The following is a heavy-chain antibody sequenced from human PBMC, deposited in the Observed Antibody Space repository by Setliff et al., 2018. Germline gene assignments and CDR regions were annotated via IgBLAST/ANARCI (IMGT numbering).Heavy chain of an antibody. CDR3: ARDLSGRSDS. D-gene: IGHD3-3*01. V-gene: IGHV3-74*03. J-gene: IGHJ4*02. Sequence: GGSLRLSCAASGFTFSAYGMHWVRQAPGKGLVWVSRLNEDGSITSYADSVKGRFTISRDNAKNTLYLQMNSLRAEDTGVYYCARDLSGRSDSWGQGTLVTVSS. CDR1: GFTFSAYG. CDR2: LNEDGSIT.